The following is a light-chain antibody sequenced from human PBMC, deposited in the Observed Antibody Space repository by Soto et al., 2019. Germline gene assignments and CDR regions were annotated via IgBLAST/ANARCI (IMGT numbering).Light chain of an antibody. J-gene: IGKJ1*01. Sequence: EIVLTQSPATLSVSPGERATLSCRASQSISTNLAWYQQKHGQGPRLLMYDASIRATGTPGRFSGSGSGTDFTLTISSLQSEDFAVYFCQQYDEWPPITFGQGTKVEI. V-gene: IGKV3-15*01. CDR2: DAS. CDR3: QQYDEWPPIT. CDR1: QSISTN.